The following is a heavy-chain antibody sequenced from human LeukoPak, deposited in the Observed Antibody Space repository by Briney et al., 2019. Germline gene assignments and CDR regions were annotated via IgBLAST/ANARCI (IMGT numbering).Heavy chain of an antibody. CDR3: ARVGDTAMVPFDY. D-gene: IGHD5-18*01. V-gene: IGHV4-39*07. CDR1: GGSISSSSYY. Sequence: SETLSLTCTVSGGSISSSSYYWGWIRQPPGKGLEWIGSIYCSGSTYYNPSLKSRVTISVDTSKNQFSLKLSSVTAADTAVYYCARVGDTAMVPFDYWGQGTLVTVSS. CDR2: IYCSGST. J-gene: IGHJ4*02.